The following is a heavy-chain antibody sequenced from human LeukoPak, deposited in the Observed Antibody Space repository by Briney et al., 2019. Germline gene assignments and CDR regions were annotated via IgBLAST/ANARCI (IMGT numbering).Heavy chain of an antibody. D-gene: IGHD1-1*01. CDR1: GYTFTGYY. Sequence: ASVKVSCKASGYTFTGYYMHWVRQAPGQGLEWMGWINPNSGGTNYAQKFQGRVTMTRDTSISTAYMELSRLRSDDTAVYYCARRVREAGWPWVDSWGQGTLVTVSS. CDR3: ARRVREAGWPWVDS. CDR2: INPNSGGT. V-gene: IGHV1-2*02. J-gene: IGHJ4*02.